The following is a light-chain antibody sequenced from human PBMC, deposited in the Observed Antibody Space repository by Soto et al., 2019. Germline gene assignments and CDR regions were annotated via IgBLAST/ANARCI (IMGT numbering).Light chain of an antibody. CDR2: GAS. Sequence: DIQMTQSPSSLSASVGDRVTITCRASQGIGNALAWYQQRPGKVPKLLISGASTLQSGDSSRFSGSGFGTDFTLTISSLQPEDVAIYYCQKYDSAPTFAPGTKVDIK. CDR1: QGIGNA. CDR3: QKYDSAPT. J-gene: IGKJ1*01. V-gene: IGKV1-27*01.